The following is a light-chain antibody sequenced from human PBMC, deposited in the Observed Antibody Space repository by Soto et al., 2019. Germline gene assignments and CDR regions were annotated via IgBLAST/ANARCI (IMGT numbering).Light chain of an antibody. J-gene: IGLJ2*01. CDR1: KIGRKN. CDR3: QIWDTTGEPHVV. Sequence: SYELTQTPSVSVAPGQTASIICGGNKIGRKNVHWYQQKPGQAPVLVIYDDSDRPSGMSERFSGSNSGNTATLTINRVEAGDEAEYFCQIWDTTGEPHVVFGGGTKLTVL. V-gene: IGLV3-21*01. CDR2: DDS.